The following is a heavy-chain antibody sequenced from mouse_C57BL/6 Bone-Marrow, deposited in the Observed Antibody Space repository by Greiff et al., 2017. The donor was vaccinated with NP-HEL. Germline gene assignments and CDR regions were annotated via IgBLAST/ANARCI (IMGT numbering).Heavy chain of an antibody. CDR1: GYTFPSYG. D-gene: IGHD1-1*01. CDR2: IYIGNGYT. J-gene: IGHJ4*01. V-gene: IGHV1-58*01. Sequence: VQLQPSGAELVRPGSSVKMSCKTSGYTFPSYGINWVKQRPGQGLEWIGFIYIGNGYTEYNEKFKGKATLTSDTSSSTAYMQLSSLKSEDSAIYFCASTVGEEGGYAMDYWGQGTSVTVSS. CDR3: ASTVGEEGGYAMDY.